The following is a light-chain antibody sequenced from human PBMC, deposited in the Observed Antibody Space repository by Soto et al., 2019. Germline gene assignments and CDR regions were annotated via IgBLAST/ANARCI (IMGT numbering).Light chain of an antibody. V-gene: IGLV1-47*01. CDR3: ATWDDSLSAAWV. CDR2: TND. J-gene: IGLJ3*02. CDR1: SSNIGSNY. Sequence: QSVLTQPPSASGTPGQRVTISCSGSSSNIGSNYVCWYQHFPGTAPKLLIYTNDQRPSGVPDRFSGSKSGTSASLAISGLRSEDEANYYCATWDDSLSAAWVFGGGTQLTVL.